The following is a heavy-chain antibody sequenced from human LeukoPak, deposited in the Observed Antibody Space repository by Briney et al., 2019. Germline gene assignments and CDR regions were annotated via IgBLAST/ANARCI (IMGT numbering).Heavy chain of an antibody. D-gene: IGHD3-10*01. J-gene: IGHJ4*02. CDR2: ISSSSSYI. Sequence: PGGSLRLSCAASGFTFSSYWMTWVRQAPGKGLEWVSSISSSSSYIYYADSVKGRFTISRDNAKNSLYLQMNSLRAEDTAVYYCARDSRLYGSGSYDDWGQGTLVTVSS. CDR3: ARDSRLYGSGSYDD. V-gene: IGHV3-21*01. CDR1: GFTFSSYW.